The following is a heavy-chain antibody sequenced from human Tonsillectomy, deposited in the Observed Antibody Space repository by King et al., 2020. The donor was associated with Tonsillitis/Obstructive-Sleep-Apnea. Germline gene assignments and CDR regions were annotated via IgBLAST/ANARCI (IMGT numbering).Heavy chain of an antibody. V-gene: IGHV4-39*01. J-gene: IGHJ4*02. CDR3: ASNEGWLLPRGDY. CDR1: GGSISSSSYY. CDR2: IYYSGST. Sequence: VQLQESGPGLVKPSETLSLTCTVSGGSISSSSYYWGWIRQPPGKGLEWIGSIYYSGSTYYNPSLKSRVTISVDTSKNQFSLKLSSVTAADTAVYYCASNEGWLLPRGDYWGQGTLVTVSS. D-gene: IGHD3-22*01.